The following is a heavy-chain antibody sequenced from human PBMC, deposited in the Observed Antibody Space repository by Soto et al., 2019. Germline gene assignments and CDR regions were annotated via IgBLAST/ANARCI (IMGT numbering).Heavy chain of an antibody. Sequence: ASVKVSCKASGGTFSSYAVSWVRQAPGRGLEWMGGIIPIFGTANYAQKFQGRVTITADESTSTAYMELSSLRSEDTAVYYCAKQTPGYYYGSGSYYNPPRWFDPWGQGTLVTVSS. J-gene: IGHJ5*02. CDR3: AKQTPGYYYGSGSYYNPPRWFDP. D-gene: IGHD3-10*01. V-gene: IGHV1-69*13. CDR2: IIPIFGTA. CDR1: GGTFSSYA.